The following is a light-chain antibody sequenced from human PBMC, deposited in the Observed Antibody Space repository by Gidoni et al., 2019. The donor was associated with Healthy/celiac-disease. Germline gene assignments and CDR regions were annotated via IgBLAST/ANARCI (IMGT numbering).Light chain of an antibody. CDR1: QSISSY. CDR3: QQSYSTPQIT. Sequence: DIQMTQSPSSLSASVGIRVTITCRASQSISSYLNWYQQKPGKAPKLLIYAASSLQSGVPSRFSGSGSGTDFTLTISSLQPEDFATYYCQQSYSTPQITFXQXTRLXIK. CDR2: AAS. V-gene: IGKV1-39*01. J-gene: IGKJ5*01.